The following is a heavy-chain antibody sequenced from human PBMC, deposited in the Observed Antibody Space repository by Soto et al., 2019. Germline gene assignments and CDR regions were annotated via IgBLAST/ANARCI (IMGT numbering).Heavy chain of an antibody. J-gene: IGHJ4*02. CDR3: ARGNYVISAYYYFEY. CDR2: LYSGDIT. CDR1: GFTVSGNY. V-gene: IGHV3-53*01. Sequence: GGSLRLSCAASGFTVSGNYMTWVRQAPGKGLECVSFLYSGDITYYADSLKFRFTNSRDNSKNTLYLQMNSLRAEDTAVYYCARGNYVISAYYYFEYWGQGTLVNVSS. D-gene: IGHD3-22*01.